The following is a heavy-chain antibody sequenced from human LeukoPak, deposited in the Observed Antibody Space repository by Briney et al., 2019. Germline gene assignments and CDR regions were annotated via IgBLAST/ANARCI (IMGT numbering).Heavy chain of an antibody. V-gene: IGHV3-66*01. CDR2: IYSAGNT. J-gene: IGHJ4*02. Sequence: GGSLRLPCAASGFTLSDNYKSWARQAPGEGLEGVALIYSAGNTHADSVRGRFSLSRDKSKNMLYLQMNSLRAEDTAVYFCARAQGGKIQLWDYYFDYWGQGTLVTVSS. CDR3: ARAQGGKIQLWDYYFDY. D-gene: IGHD5-18*01. CDR1: GFTLSDNY.